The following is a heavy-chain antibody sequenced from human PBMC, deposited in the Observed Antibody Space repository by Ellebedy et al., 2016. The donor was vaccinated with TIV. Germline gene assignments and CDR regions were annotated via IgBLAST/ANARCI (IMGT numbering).Heavy chain of an antibody. V-gene: IGHV1-24*01. CDR2: FDPEDCDT. CDR3: ANNLPLTGDFDY. Sequence: AASVQVSCKVSGYSLIELSMHWMRQVPGKGLEWLGGFDPEDCDTTYSQKFQGRVTMTRDTSITTAYMELRSLTSEDTAVYYCANNLPLTGDFDYWGQGTLVTVSS. J-gene: IGHJ4*02. D-gene: IGHD7-27*01. CDR1: GYSLIELS.